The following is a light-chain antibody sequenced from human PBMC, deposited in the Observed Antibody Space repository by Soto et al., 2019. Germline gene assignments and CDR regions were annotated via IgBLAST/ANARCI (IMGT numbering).Light chain of an antibody. CDR2: DDS. J-gene: IGLJ1*01. V-gene: IGLV3-21*02. Sequence: YELTQPPSMSVAPGQTARITCGGNNIGCKTVHWYQEKAGQAPVLVVYDDSDRPSGIPERFSGSNSGNTATLTISRVEAGDEADYYCQVWDVSTVHYVFGTGTKVTVL. CDR3: QVWDVSTVHYV. CDR1: NIGCKT.